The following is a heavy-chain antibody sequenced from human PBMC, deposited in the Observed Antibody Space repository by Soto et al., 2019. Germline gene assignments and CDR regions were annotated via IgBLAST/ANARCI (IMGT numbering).Heavy chain of an antibody. V-gene: IGHV1-2*02. D-gene: IGHD3-10*01. CDR2: INPNSGGT. CDR3: ARVDLCYGPGSYSNRYYGMDV. J-gene: IGHJ6*02. Sequence: ASVKVSCKASGYTFTGYYMHWVRQAPGQGLEWMGWINPNSGGTNYAQKFQGRLTMTRDTSISTAYMELSRLRSDDTAECYCARVDLCYGPGSYSNRYYGMDVLPQGTTVTV. CDR1: GYTFTGYY.